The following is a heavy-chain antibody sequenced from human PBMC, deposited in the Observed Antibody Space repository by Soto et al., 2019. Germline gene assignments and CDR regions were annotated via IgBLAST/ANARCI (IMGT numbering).Heavy chain of an antibody. J-gene: IGHJ6*02. CDR3: ARGVLVITRHYYYGMDV. CDR2: IYPGDSDT. V-gene: IGHV5-51*01. D-gene: IGHD3-22*01. CDR1: GYSFSSYW. Sequence: GESLKISCKGSGYSFSSYWIGWVRQMPGKGLEWMGIIYPGDSDTRYSPSFQGQVTLSADKSISTAYLQWSSLKASDTAMYYCARGVLVITRHYYYGMDVRGQGTTGTVSS.